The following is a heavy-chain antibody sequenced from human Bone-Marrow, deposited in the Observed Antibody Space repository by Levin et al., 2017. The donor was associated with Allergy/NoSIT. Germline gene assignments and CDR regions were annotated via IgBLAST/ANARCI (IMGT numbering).Heavy chain of an antibody. J-gene: IGHJ6*02. Sequence: GGSLRLSCEASGFSVTNYALNWVRQAPGKGLEWILAISGSGYTTYEADSVKGGFSMSGDNSDNSKSMLYLQMNNLRVEDTAVYYCVKGPRAVATIPSFFYGMDVWGQGTTVIVSS. V-gene: IGHV3-23*01. CDR1: GFSVTNYA. CDR2: ISGSGYTT. CDR3: VKGPRAVATIPSFFYGMDV. D-gene: IGHD5-24*01.